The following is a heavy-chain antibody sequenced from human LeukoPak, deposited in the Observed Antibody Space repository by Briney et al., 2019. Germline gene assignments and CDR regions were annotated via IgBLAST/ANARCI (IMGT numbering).Heavy chain of an antibody. CDR3: ARCLSRSSLPFDY. V-gene: IGHV4-31*03. J-gene: IGHJ4*02. CDR1: GCSISSGGYY. D-gene: IGHD6-6*01. CDR2: VCYSGST. Sequence: SETLSLTCTVSGCSISSGGYYWSWIRQHPGKDLEWFRYVCYSGSTYYNSSLKSRATISVDASNTQFSQIESPMTAAATAEYCGARCLSRSSLPFDYWGQGTLVTVSS.